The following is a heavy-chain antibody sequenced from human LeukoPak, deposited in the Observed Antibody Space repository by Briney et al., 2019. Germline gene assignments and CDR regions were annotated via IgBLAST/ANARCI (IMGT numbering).Heavy chain of an antibody. CDR2: IFYTGKN. Sequence: SETLSLTCAVSGGSINSHYWGWIRQPPGKGLQRIGDIFYTGKNNYNPSLKSRVTISLDTSKDHLSLHLTSVLAADTAIYYCVRRDPGWNYFDYWGQGILVTVSS. V-gene: IGHV4-59*08. D-gene: IGHD6-19*01. CDR3: VRRDPGWNYFDY. J-gene: IGHJ4*02. CDR1: GGSINSHY.